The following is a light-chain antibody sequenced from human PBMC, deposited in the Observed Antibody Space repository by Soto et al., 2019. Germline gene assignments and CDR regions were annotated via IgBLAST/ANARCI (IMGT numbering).Light chain of an antibody. CDR2: GAS. CDR3: PHYKNYPWT. J-gene: IGKJ1*01. V-gene: IGKV1-8*01. CDR1: QDVGRY. Sequence: AIRMTQSPSSLSASAGDRVAIACRASQDVGRYLAWYQQKPGQAPKLLIYGASTLQSGVPSRFSGGGSGTDFTLTFSCLQSEDFATYYSPHYKNYPWTFGQGTKVEI.